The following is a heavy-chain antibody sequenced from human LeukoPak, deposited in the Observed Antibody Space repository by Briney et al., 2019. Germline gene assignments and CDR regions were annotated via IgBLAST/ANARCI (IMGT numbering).Heavy chain of an antibody. Sequence: ASVKVSCKASVCTYLEYFIHGVRQAPGQGLEWMGWINPNSGGTNYAQKFQGRVTMTRDTSISTAYMELSRLRSGDTAVWYGAGEYYEWCVFGFELWGQGTLVTVSS. V-gene: IGHV1-2*02. CDR2: INPNSGGT. D-gene: IGHD2-15*01. J-gene: IGHJ5*02. CDR3: AGEYYEWCVFGFEL. CDR1: VCTYLEYF.